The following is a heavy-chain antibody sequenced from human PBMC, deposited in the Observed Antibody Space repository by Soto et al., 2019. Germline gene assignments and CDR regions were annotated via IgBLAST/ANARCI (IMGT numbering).Heavy chain of an antibody. Sequence: QVQLQESGPGLVKPSQTLSHTCTVSGGSINSGGYYWSRVRQLPGKGLEWIGYIYYSGNTYYNLSLKSRVTISLDTSKNQFSLKLSSVTAADTAVYYCARARGYNGYAHFDYWGQGTQVTVSS. J-gene: IGHJ4*02. CDR1: GGSINSGGYY. V-gene: IGHV4-31*03. CDR3: ARARGYNGYAHFDY. CDR2: IYYSGNT. D-gene: IGHD5-12*01.